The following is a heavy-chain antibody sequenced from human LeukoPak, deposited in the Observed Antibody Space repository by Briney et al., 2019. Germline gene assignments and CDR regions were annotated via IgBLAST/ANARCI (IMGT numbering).Heavy chain of an antibody. CDR2: IYSGGST. D-gene: IGHD5-18*01. V-gene: IGHV3-53*04. CDR3: ASSDTAMASDY. Sequence: GGSLRLSCAVSGFTASSNYMSWVRQAPGKGLEWVSLIYSGGSTYYADSVKGRFTISRHNSKNTLYLQMNSLRAEDTAVYYCASSDTAMASDYWGQGTLVTVSS. J-gene: IGHJ4*02. CDR1: GFTASSNY.